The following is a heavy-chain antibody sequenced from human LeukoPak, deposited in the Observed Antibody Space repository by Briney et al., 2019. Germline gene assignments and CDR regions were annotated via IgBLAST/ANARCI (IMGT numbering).Heavy chain of an antibody. CDR3: ARSRIAAASPVGY. Sequence: PGGSLRLSXAASGFTFSDYYMSWIRQAPGKGMEWVSYISSSGSTIYYADSVKGRFTISRDNAENSLYLQMNSLRAEDTAVYYCARSRIAAASPVGYWGQGTLVTVSS. CDR2: ISSSGSTI. J-gene: IGHJ4*02. V-gene: IGHV3-11*04. CDR1: GFTFSDYY. D-gene: IGHD6-13*01.